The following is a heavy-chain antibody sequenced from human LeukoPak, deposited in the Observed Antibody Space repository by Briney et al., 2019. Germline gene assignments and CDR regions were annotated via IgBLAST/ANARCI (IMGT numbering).Heavy chain of an antibody. Sequence: GESLKISCKGSGYSFTSYWIGWVRQMPGKGLGWMGIIYPGDSDTRYSPSFQGQVTISADKSISTAYLQWSSLKASDTAMYYCARRGYCSSTSCYGFDYWGQGTLVTVSS. CDR1: GYSFTSYW. CDR2: IYPGDSDT. V-gene: IGHV5-51*01. D-gene: IGHD2-2*01. J-gene: IGHJ4*02. CDR3: ARRGYCSSTSCYGFDY.